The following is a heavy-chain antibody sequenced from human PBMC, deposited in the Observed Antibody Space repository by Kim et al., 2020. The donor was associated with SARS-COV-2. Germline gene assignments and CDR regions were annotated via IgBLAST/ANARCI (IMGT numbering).Heavy chain of an antibody. D-gene: IGHD6-13*01. Sequence: KVQGRVTMNTDTATSTAYMELRSLRSDDTAVYYCARDTLAAAGMRWFDPWGQGTLVTVSS. V-gene: IGHV1-18*01. J-gene: IGHJ5*02. CDR3: ARDTLAAAGMRWFDP.